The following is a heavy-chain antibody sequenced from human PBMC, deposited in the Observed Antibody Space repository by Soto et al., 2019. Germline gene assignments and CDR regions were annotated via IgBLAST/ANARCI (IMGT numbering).Heavy chain of an antibody. V-gene: IGHV1-69*06. D-gene: IGHD2-21*02. J-gene: IGHJ5*01. CDR3: ATEVVTVTTLGWFDS. CDR2: IVPIFGTT. Sequence: QVQLVQSGTEVKKPGSSVKVSCRASGETFNNNAITWMRQTPGRGLEWLGEIVPIFGTTNYPQEFQGRVTITADTSTSTAYMELSRLISEDTAIYYCATEVVTVTTLGWFDSWGQGTLVTVSS. CDR1: GETFNNNA.